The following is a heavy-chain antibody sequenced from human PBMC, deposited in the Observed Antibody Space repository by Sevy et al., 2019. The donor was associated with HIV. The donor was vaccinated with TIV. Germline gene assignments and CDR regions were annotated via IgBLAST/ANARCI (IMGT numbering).Heavy chain of an antibody. V-gene: IGHV3-11*01. Sequence: GESLKISCAASGFTFSDYYMNWVRQAPGKGLEWVSYISSSCNTIYYADSVKGRFTISRDNAKNSLYLLMNSLRAEDTAVYYCARDPTYYDFWSGYYTGWFDPWGQGTLVTVSS. J-gene: IGHJ5*02. CDR2: ISSSCNTI. CDR3: ARDPTYYDFWSGYYTGWFDP. CDR1: GFTFSDYY. D-gene: IGHD3-3*01.